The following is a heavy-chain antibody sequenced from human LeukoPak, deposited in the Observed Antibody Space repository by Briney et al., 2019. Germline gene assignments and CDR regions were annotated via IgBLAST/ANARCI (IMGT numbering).Heavy chain of an antibody. CDR3: ANEAAAGF. V-gene: IGHV3-23*01. CDR2: VTGSGAST. D-gene: IGHD6-13*01. Sequence: GGSLRLSCAASGFTFNKDAMTWVRQAPGKGLEWVSTVTGSGASTYYADSVKGRFTISRDNSKNTLYLQMNSLRVEDTAIYYCANEAAAGFWGQGTLVTVSS. CDR1: GFTFNKDA. J-gene: IGHJ4*02.